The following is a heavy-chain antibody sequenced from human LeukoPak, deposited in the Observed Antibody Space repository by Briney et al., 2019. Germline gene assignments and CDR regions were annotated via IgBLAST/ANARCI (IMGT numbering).Heavy chain of an antibody. D-gene: IGHD1-14*01. CDR3: ARAPEYGLYYFDY. Sequence: ASVKVSCKASGYTSTSYDINWVRQATGQGLEWMGWMNPNSGNTGYAQKFQGRVTITRNTSISTAYMELSSLRSEDTAVYYCARAPEYGLYYFDYWGQGTLVTVSS. J-gene: IGHJ4*02. V-gene: IGHV1-8*03. CDR2: MNPNSGNT. CDR1: GYTSTSYD.